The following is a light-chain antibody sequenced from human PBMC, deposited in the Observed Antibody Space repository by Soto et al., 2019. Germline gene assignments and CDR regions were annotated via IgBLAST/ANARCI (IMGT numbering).Light chain of an antibody. J-gene: IGKJ1*01. Sequence: EVVLTQSPGTLSLSPGQRATLSCRASQTISSGYLAWYQQRSGQTPRLLIYGSSSRASDIPDRFSGSGSGTDFTLTISSLQPEDFATYYCQQSYSTTWTFGQGTKVDIK. CDR2: GSS. CDR1: QTISSGY. V-gene: IGKV3-20*01. CDR3: QQSYSTTWT.